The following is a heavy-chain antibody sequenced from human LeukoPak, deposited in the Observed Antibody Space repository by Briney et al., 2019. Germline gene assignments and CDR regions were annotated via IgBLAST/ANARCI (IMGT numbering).Heavy chain of an antibody. V-gene: IGHV4-59*01. D-gene: IGHD3-22*01. CDR3: ARGADSSGYYSIFYFDY. J-gene: IGHJ4*02. Sequence: SPSETLSLTCTVSGGPIRSYYWSWIRQPPGKGLEWIGYIYYSGSTNYNPSLKSRVTISVDTSKNQFSLKLSSVTAADTAVYYCARGADSSGYYSIFYFDYWGQGTLVTVSS. CDR1: GGPIRSYY. CDR2: IYYSGST.